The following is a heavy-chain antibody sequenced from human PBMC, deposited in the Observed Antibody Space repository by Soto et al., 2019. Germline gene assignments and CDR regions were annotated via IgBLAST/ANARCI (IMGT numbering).Heavy chain of an antibody. CDR1: GFTFSTYW. D-gene: IGHD2-15*01. J-gene: IGHJ6*02. CDR2: INSDGSTT. V-gene: IGHV3-74*01. CDR3: AKDGYYGLGL. Sequence: GGSLRLSCAASGFTFSTYWMHWVRQAPGKGLVWVSRINSDGSTTNYADSVKGRFTISRDNAKNTLYLQMNSLGAGDPAFFYRAKDGYYGLGLWGQGNKGT.